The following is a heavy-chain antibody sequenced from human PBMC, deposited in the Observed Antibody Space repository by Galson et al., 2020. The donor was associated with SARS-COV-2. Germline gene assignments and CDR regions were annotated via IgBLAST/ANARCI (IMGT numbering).Heavy chain of an antibody. Sequence: ESLKISCAASGFTFSSYDMHWVRQATGKGLEWVSVIGTAGDTYYPGSVNGRFTISRENAKNSLYLQMNSLRAGDTAVYYCARGGRRTMVRGVVNFDYWGQGTMVTVSS. V-gene: IGHV3-13*01. D-gene: IGHD3-10*01. J-gene: IGHJ4*02. CDR1: GFTFSSYD. CDR3: ARGGRRTMVRGVVNFDY. CDR2: IGTAGDT.